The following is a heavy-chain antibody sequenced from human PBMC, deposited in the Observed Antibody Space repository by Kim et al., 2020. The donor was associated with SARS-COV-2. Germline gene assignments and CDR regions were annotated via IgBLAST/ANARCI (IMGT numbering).Heavy chain of an antibody. CDR2: IKQDGSEK. D-gene: IGHD3-10*01. V-gene: IGHV3-7*03. Sequence: GGSLRLSCAASGFTFSSYWMSWVRQAPGKGLEWVANIKQDGSEKYYVDSVKGRFTISRDNAKNSLYLQMNSLRAEDTAVYYCARDKSLLLWFRETNPGGFDIWGQGTMVTVSS. CDR3: ARDKSLLLWFRETNPGGFDI. CDR1: GFTFSSYW. J-gene: IGHJ3*02.